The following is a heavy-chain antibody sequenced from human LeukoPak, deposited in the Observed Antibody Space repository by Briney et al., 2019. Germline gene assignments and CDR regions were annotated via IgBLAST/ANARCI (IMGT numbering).Heavy chain of an antibody. J-gene: IGHJ6*03. CDR1: GGSFSDYY. CDR3: ARKYPDILSSSSYYYYYYYMDV. Sequence: NPSETLSLTCAVYGGSFSDYYWSWIRQPPGKGLEWIAEINHSGSTKYNPSLKSRVTISVDTSKNQFSLKLSSVTAADTAVYYCARKYPDILSSSSYYYYYYYMDVWGKGTTVTVSS. CDR2: INHSGST. V-gene: IGHV4-34*01. D-gene: IGHD6-6*01.